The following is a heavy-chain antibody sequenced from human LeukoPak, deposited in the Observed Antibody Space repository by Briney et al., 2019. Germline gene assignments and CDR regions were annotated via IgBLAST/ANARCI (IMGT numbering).Heavy chain of an antibody. CDR1: GFAFSSYG. D-gene: IGHD3-10*01. CDR3: AKDSQYYNSGSFDY. V-gene: IGHV3-30*02. CDR2: IRHDGSNK. Sequence: GGSLRLSCAASGFAFSSYGMHGVRQAPGKGLEWVVFIRHDGSNKYYADSVKGRFTISRDYSKKTLYQQMDSLRAEDTAVYYCAKDSQYYNSGSFDYWGQGTLVTVSS. J-gene: IGHJ4*02.